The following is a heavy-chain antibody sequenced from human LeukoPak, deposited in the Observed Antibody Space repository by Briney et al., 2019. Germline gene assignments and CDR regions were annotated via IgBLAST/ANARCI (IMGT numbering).Heavy chain of an antibody. Sequence: GASVKVSCKASGGTFSSYAISWVRQAPGQGLEWMGGIIPIFGTANYAQKFQGRVTITADESTSTAYMELSSLRSEDTAVYYCARARTVIVVVTLGYWGQGTLVTVSS. D-gene: IGHD2-21*02. CDR3: ARARTVIVVVTLGY. CDR1: GGTFSSYA. V-gene: IGHV1-69*13. J-gene: IGHJ4*02. CDR2: IIPIFGTA.